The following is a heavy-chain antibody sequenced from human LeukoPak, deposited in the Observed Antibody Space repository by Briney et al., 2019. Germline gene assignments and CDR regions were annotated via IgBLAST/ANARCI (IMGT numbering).Heavy chain of an antibody. Sequence: GGSLRLSCAASGFTFSSYSMNWVRQAPGKGLEWVSSISSSSSYIYYADSVKGRFTISRDNAKNSLYLQMNSLRAEDTAVYYCARDEVRDPVITPSFNFDYWGQGTLVTVSS. V-gene: IGHV3-21*01. D-gene: IGHD3-22*01. CDR1: GFTFSSYS. J-gene: IGHJ4*02. CDR2: ISSSSSYI. CDR3: ARDEVRDPVITPSFNFDY.